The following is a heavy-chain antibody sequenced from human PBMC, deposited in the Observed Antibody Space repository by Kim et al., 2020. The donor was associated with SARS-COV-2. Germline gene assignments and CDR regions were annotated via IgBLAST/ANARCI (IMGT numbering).Heavy chain of an antibody. D-gene: IGHD2-2*01. V-gene: IGHV3-23*01. Sequence: VKGRLTISMDNSKNRLYLRVNSLRAEDTAVYYCAKVFIVVVPATPDHFDYWGQGTLVTVSS. CDR3: AKVFIVVVPATPDHFDY. J-gene: IGHJ4*02.